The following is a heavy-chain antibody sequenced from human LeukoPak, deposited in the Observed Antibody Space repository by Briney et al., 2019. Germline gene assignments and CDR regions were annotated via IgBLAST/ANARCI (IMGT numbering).Heavy chain of an antibody. D-gene: IGHD2-2*01. J-gene: IGHJ4*02. Sequence: QAGGSLRLSCAASGFTYNSYDMSWVRQATGKGLEWVSANSGIGGSTDYADSVKGRFTSSRDNTKNTLYLQMSSLRAEDTAVYYCAKAQIVVVPAATDYFDYRGQGTLVTVSS. V-gene: IGHV3-23*01. CDR1: GFTYNSYD. CDR2: NSGIGGST. CDR3: AKAQIVVVPAATDYFDY.